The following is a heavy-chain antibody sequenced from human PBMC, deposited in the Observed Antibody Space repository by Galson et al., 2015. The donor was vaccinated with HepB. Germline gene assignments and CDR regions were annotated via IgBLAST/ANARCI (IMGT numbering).Heavy chain of an antibody. CDR1: GGSVSSGSYY. J-gene: IGHJ5*02. D-gene: IGHD2-15*01. Sequence: ETLSLTCTVSGGSVSSGSYYWSWIRQPPGKGLEWIGYIYYSGSTNYNPSLKSRVTISVDTSKNQFSLKLSSVTAADTAVYYCARAEVVAATGPIGSWGQGTLVTVSS. CDR2: IYYSGST. V-gene: IGHV4-61*01. CDR3: ARAEVVAATGPIGS.